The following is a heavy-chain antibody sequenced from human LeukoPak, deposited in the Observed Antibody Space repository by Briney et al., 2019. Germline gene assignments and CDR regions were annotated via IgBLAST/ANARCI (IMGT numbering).Heavy chain of an antibody. CDR3: ARDLGELEWSYYFDY. CDR1: GYTFTSYG. D-gene: IGHD1-1*01. CDR2: ISAYNGNT. J-gene: IGHJ4*02. Sequence: ASVKVSCKASGYTFTSYGISWVRQAPGQGLEWMGWISAYNGNTNYAQKLQGRVTMTTDTSTSTAYMELRSLRSDDTAVYYCARDLGELEWSYYFDYGGQGTLVTVSS. V-gene: IGHV1-18*01.